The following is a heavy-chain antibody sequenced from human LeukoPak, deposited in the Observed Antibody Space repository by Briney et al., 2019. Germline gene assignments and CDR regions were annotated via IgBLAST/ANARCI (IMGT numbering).Heavy chain of an antibody. CDR2: IYHSGST. CDR3: ARAMVRGVAKGFDP. CDR1: GGSISSSNW. D-gene: IGHD3-10*01. V-gene: IGHV4-4*02. Sequence: PSGTLSLTCAVSGGSISSSNWWSWVRQPPGKGLEWIGEIYHSGSTNYNPSLKSRVTISVGKSKNQFSLKLSSVTAADTAVYYCARAMVRGVAKGFDPWGQGTLVTVSS. J-gene: IGHJ5*02.